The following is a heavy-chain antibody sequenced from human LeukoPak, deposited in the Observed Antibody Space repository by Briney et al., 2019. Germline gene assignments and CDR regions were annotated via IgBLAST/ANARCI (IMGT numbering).Heavy chain of an antibody. CDR2: IQNDGSNK. D-gene: IGHD5-12*01. Sequence: GGSLRLSCAASAFTFSSYGMYWVRQAPGKGLEWVALIQNDGSNKHYVDSVKGRFTISIDKSKNTRYLQMNTLRADDTALYYCAKDKGDIVATIDLYYFDYWGQGTMVTVSS. V-gene: IGHV3-30*02. CDR3: AKDKGDIVATIDLYYFDY. CDR1: AFTFSSYG. J-gene: IGHJ4*02.